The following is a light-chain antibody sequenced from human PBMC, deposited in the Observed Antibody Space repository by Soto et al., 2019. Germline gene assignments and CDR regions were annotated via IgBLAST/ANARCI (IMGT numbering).Light chain of an antibody. V-gene: IGKV1-39*01. CDR3: QQAYSPLLS. CDR2: GAS. J-gene: IGKJ4*01. Sequence: DIQMTQSPSSLSASVGDRVTITCRASQSIFTSLKWLQLKPGRAPKVLIYGASTLQSAVPSRFSATGSGTDFTLTINSLQPEDSAVYFCQQAYSPLLSFGGGTRVEIK. CDR1: QSIFTS.